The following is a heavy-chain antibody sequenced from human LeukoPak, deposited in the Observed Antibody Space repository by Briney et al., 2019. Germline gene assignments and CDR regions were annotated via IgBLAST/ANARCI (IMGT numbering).Heavy chain of an antibody. CDR2: ISYDGSNK. CDR3: AKDSYDRSGYYYYYFAY. CDR1: GFTFSSSG. J-gene: IGHJ4*02. Sequence: PGGSLRLSCAASGFTFSSSGMHWVRQAPGKGLEWVAVISYDGSNKYYADSVKGRFTISRDNSKNTLYLQMNSPRAGDTAVYYCAKDSYDRSGYYYYYFAYWGQGTQVTVSS. D-gene: IGHD3-22*01. V-gene: IGHV3-30*18.